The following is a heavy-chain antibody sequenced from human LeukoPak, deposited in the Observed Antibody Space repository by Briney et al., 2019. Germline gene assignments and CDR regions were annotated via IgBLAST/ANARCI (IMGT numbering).Heavy chain of an antibody. CDR3: ARVIRAAPGKCYFDY. V-gene: IGHV3-23*01. Sequence: GGSLRLSCATSGFIFSTYALSWVRQAPGKGLEWASSISGSGGSTYHADSVKGRFTISRDSSKNTLYLQMNSLRAEDTAIYYCARVIRAAPGKCYFDYWGQGTLVTVSS. D-gene: IGHD6-13*01. CDR2: ISGSGGST. J-gene: IGHJ4*02. CDR1: GFIFSTYA.